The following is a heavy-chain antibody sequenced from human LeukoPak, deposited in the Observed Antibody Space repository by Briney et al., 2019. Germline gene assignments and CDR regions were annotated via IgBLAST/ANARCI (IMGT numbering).Heavy chain of an antibody. Sequence: ASVKVSCKASGYTFTSYYMHWVRQAPGQGLEWMGIINPSGDNTNYAQKFRGRVTMTRVTSTSTVYMELSSLRSEDTAVYYCARGYFDSSGHFDAWGQGTLVTVSS. V-gene: IGHV1-46*01. CDR1: GYTFTSYY. CDR2: INPSGDNT. D-gene: IGHD3-22*01. CDR3: ARGYFDSSGHFDA. J-gene: IGHJ4*02.